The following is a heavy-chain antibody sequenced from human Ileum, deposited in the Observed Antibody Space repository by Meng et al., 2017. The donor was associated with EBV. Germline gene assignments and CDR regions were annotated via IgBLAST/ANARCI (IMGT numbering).Heavy chain of an antibody. CDR3: ARDQGAWFGEAPRFDY. Sequence: QVQLVQSGAEVKKPGASVKVSCKASAYTFTNYAMHWVRQAPGQRLEWMGWINAGNGNTKYSQKFQGRVTITRDTSASTAYMELSSLRSEDTAVYYCARDQGAWFGEAPRFDYWGQGTLVNVSS. CDR2: INAGNGNT. J-gene: IGHJ4*02. CDR1: AYTFTNYA. V-gene: IGHV1-3*01. D-gene: IGHD3-10*01.